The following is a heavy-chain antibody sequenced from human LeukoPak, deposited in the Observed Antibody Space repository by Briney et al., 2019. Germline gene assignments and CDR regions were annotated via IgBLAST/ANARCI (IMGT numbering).Heavy chain of an antibody. CDR2: ISSSGSTI. Sequence: GGSLRLSCAASGFTFSDYYMSWMRQAPGKGLEWVSYISSSGSTIYYADSVKGRFTISRDNAKNSLYLQMNSLRAEDTAVYYCASRDTAMVHDYWGQEPWSPSPQ. V-gene: IGHV3-11*01. CDR1: GFTFSDYY. D-gene: IGHD5-18*01. CDR3: ASRDTAMVHDY. J-gene: IGHJ4*01.